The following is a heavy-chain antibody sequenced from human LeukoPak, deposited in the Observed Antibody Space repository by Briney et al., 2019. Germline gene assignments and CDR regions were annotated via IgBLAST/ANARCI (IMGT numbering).Heavy chain of an antibody. CDR3: ARRKFYRLGKKKEPNWFDS. CDR1: GFTFDSFD. J-gene: IGHJ5*01. D-gene: IGHD3-16*01. Sequence: GGSLRLSCEASGFTFDSFDMTWVRQAPGKGLEWVSLISGSGFPTFYAASVEGRFTVSRDNSKNTMYLQMNTLRAEDTAIYYCARRKFYRLGKKKEPNWFDSWGQGTLVTVSS. V-gene: IGHV3-23*01. CDR2: ISGSGFPT.